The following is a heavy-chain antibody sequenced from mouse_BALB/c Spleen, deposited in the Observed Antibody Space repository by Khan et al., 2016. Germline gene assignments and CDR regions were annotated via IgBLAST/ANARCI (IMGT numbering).Heavy chain of an antibody. V-gene: IGHV6-6*02. CDR3: TQAGAY. CDR2: IRLKSNNYAT. Sequence: EVKLEESGGGLVQPGGSMKLSCVASGFTFSNYWMNWVRQSPEKGLEWVAEIRLKSNNYATHYAESVKGRFTISRDDYKSSVYLQMNNLRAEDTGIYYCTQAGAYWGQGTLVTVSA. J-gene: IGHJ3*01. D-gene: IGHD3-2*02. CDR1: GFTFSNYW.